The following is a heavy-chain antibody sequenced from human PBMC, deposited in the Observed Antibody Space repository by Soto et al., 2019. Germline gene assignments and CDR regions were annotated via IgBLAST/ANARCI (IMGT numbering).Heavy chain of an antibody. CDR1: GFTFSSYG. CDR3: ARDGGSRRYFEWLYFDY. V-gene: IGHV3-33*01. J-gene: IGHJ4*02. CDR2: IWYDGSNK. D-gene: IGHD3-9*01. Sequence: GGSLRLSCAASGFTFSSYGMHWVRQAPGKGLEWVAVIWYDGSNKYYVDSVKGRFTISRDNSKNTLYLQMNSLRAEDTAVYYCARDGGSRRYFEWLYFDYWGQGTLVTVSS.